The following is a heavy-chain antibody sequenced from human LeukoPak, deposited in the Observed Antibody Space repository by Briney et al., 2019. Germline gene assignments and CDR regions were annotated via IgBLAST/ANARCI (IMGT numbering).Heavy chain of an antibody. CDR3: ARGVDDIAVAGHFDY. CDR1: GFTFSDYY. J-gene: IGHJ4*02. D-gene: IGHD6-19*01. Sequence: GGSLRLSCAASGFTFSDYYMSWIRQAPGKGLEWVSYISSSGSTIYYADSVKGRFTISRDNAKNSLYLQMNSLRAEDAAVYYCARGVDDIAVAGHFDYWGQGTLVTVSS. V-gene: IGHV3-11*01. CDR2: ISSSGSTI.